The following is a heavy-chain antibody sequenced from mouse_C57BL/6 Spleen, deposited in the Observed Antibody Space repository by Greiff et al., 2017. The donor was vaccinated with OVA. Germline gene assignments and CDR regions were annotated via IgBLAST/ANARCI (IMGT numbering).Heavy chain of an antibody. J-gene: IGHJ4*01. D-gene: IGHD2-4*01. CDR1: GYTFTDYN. CDR2: INPNNGGT. Sequence: EVQLQQSGPELVKPGASVKIPCKASGYTFTDYNMDWVKQSHGKSLEWIGDINPNNGGTIYNQKFKGKATLTVDKSSSTAYMELRSLTSEDTAVYYCARRRRGLYDYEGYYAMDYWGQGTSVTVSS. V-gene: IGHV1-18*01. CDR3: ARRRRGLYDYEGYYAMDY.